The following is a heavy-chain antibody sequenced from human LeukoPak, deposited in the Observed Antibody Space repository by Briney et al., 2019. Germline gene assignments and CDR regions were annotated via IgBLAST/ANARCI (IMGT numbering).Heavy chain of an antibody. CDR2: IYPGDSDT. CDR1: GYSFTSYW. Sequence: GAALKISYKGSGYSFTSYWIGWVRQMPGKGLEWMGIIYPGDSDTRYSPSFQGQVTISADKSISTAYLQWSSLKASDTAMYYCARPSDGSSSYFDYWGQGTLVTVSS. D-gene: IGHD6-6*01. V-gene: IGHV5-51*01. J-gene: IGHJ4*02. CDR3: ARPSDGSSSYFDY.